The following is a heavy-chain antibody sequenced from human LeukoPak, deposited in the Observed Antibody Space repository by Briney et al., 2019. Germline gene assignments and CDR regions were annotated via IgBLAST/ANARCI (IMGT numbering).Heavy chain of an antibody. D-gene: IGHD5-24*01. CDR1: DGSFSGYY. J-gene: IGHJ4*02. Sequence: SETLSLTCAVYDGSFSGYYWSWIRQPPGKGLEWIGEINHSGSTNYNPSLKSRVTISVDTSKNQFSLKLSSVTAADTAVYYCARARDGGEMATNYFDYWGQGTLVTVSS. CDR2: INHSGST. CDR3: ARARDGGEMATNYFDY. V-gene: IGHV4-34*01.